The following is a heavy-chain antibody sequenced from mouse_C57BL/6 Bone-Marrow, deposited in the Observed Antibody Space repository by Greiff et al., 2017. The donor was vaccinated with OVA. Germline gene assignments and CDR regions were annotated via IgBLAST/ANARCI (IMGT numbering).Heavy chain of an antibody. Sequence: VQLQQSGPELVKPGASVKIPCKASGYTFTDYNMDWVKQSHGKSLEWIGDINPNNGGTIYNQTFKGKATLTVDKSSSTAYMELRSLTSEDTAVYYCARFYGSSSYFDVWGTGTTVTVSS. CDR1: GYTFTDYN. CDR2: INPNNGGT. D-gene: IGHD1-1*01. V-gene: IGHV1-18*01. CDR3: ARFYGSSSYFDV. J-gene: IGHJ1*03.